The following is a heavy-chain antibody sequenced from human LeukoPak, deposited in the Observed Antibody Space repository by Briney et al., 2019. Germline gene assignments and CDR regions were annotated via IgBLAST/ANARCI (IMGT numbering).Heavy chain of an antibody. CDR1: GYSISSGYY. V-gene: IGHV4-38-2*02. J-gene: IGHJ4*02. CDR2: SYHSGST. CDR3: ARAPPGDSSGL. D-gene: IGHD3-22*01. Sequence: SKTLSLTCTVSGYSISSGYYWSWIRQPPGKGLEWIGSSYHSGSTYYNPSLKSRVTISVDTSKNQFSLKLSSVTAADTAVYYCARAPPGDSSGLWGQGTLVTVSS.